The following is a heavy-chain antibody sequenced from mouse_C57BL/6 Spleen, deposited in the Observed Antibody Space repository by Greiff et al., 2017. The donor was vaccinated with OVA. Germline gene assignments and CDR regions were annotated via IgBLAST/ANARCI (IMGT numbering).Heavy chain of an antibody. D-gene: IGHD2-5*01. J-gene: IGHJ2*01. CDR3: ARHNYSNFFFDY. CDR1: GFTFSDYY. Sequence: EVQLVESGGGLVQPGGSLKLSCAASGFTFSDYYMYWVRQTPEKRLEWVAYISNGGGSTYYPDTVKGRFTISRDNAKNTLYLQMSRLKSEDTAMYYCARHNYSNFFFDYWGQGTTLTVSS. V-gene: IGHV5-12*01. CDR2: ISNGGGST.